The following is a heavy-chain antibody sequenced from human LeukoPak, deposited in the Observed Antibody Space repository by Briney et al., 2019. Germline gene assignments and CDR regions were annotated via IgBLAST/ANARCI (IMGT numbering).Heavy chain of an antibody. V-gene: IGHV3-23*01. J-gene: IGHJ4*02. CDR3: ANNYYDSGGSRAFDY. Sequence: GGSLRLSCAASAFTFSSNAMSWVRQAPATGLKWVSTISGGGGTTYYADSVEGRFTISRDNSENTLYLQMNNLRAEDTAVYYCANNYYDSGGSRAFDYWGQGTLVTVSS. CDR2: ISGGGGTT. D-gene: IGHD3-22*01. CDR1: AFTFSSNA.